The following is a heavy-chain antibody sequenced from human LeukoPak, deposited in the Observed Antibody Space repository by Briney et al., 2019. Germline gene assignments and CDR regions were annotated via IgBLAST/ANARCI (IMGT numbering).Heavy chain of an antibody. CDR2: ISYIGRT. Sequence: PSETLSLTCAVSDDSFSSQYWTWIRQPPGKGLEWIAYISYIGRTNYNPSLKSRVTISIDTSKNQFSLKLTSVTAADTAVYYCARDLVTVTKGFDIWGQGTMVSVSS. CDR3: ARDLVTVTKGFDI. CDR1: DDSFSSQY. D-gene: IGHD4-17*01. V-gene: IGHV4-59*11. J-gene: IGHJ3*02.